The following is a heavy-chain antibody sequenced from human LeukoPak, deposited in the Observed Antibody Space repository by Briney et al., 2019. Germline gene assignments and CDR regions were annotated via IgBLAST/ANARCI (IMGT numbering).Heavy chain of an antibody. J-gene: IGHJ4*02. CDR3: ARGTMGHCSGGSCF. Sequence: PGGSLRLSCAASGFTFSSYEMNWVRQAPGKGLEWVSYISSSGSTIYYADSVKGRFTISRDNAKNSLYLQMNSLRAEDTAVYYCARGTMGHCSGGSCFGGQGTLVTVSS. CDR1: GFTFSSYE. D-gene: IGHD2-15*01. CDR2: ISSSGSTI. V-gene: IGHV3-48*03.